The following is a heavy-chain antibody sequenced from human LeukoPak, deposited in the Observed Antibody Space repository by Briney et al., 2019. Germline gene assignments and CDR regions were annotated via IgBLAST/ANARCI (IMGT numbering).Heavy chain of an antibody. D-gene: IGHD3-22*01. CDR3: SRARIVLVRNATYI. CDR1: GFTVISYA. CDR2: ISYDGSNK. Sequence: GGSLRLSFAASGFTVISYAMHFARQAPGKGLEWVAVISYDGSNKYYADSVKGRFTISRDNSKNTLYLQMNSLRAEDTAAYFFSRARIVLVRNATYISGQGTMVTVSS. V-gene: IGHV3-30*04. J-gene: IGHJ3*02.